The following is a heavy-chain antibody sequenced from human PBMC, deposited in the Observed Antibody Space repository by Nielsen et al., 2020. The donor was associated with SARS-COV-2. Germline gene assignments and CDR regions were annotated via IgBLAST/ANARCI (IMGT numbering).Heavy chain of an antibody. V-gene: IGHV3-49*03. CDR3: ARVGSYGDPEYLDY. J-gene: IGHJ4*02. D-gene: IGHD4/OR15-4a*01. CDR1: GFTFGDYA. Sequence: GESLKISCTVSGFTFGDYAMTWFRQAPGKGLEWVGFIRSKSFGGTTEYAASLKGRFTISRDNARNTLYLQMNSLRVEDTAVYYCARVGSYGDPEYLDYWGQGALVTVSS. CDR2: IRSKSFGGTT.